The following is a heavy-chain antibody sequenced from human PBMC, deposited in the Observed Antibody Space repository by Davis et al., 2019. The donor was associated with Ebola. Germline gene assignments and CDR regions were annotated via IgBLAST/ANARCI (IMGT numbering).Heavy chain of an antibody. CDR1: GYTFTGYY. Sequence: ASVKVSCKASGYTFTGYYMHWVRQAPGQGLEWMGWINPNSGGTNYAQKFQGRVTMTRDTSISTAYMELSRLRSDDTAVYYCARRVVVAATRYYFDYWGQGTLVTVSS. J-gene: IGHJ4*02. D-gene: IGHD2-15*01. CDR2: INPNSGGT. CDR3: ARRVVVAATRYYFDY. V-gene: IGHV1-2*02.